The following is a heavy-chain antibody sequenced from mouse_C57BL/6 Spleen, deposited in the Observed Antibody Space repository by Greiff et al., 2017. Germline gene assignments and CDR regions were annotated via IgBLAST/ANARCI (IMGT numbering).Heavy chain of an antibody. CDR1: GYSFTDYN. V-gene: IGHV1-39*01. CDR2: INPNYGTT. Sequence: EVKLQESGPELVKPGASVKISCKASGYSFTDYNMNWVKQSNGKSLEWIGVINPNYGTTSYNQKFKGKATLTVDQSSSTAYMQLHSLTSEDSAVYYCARGLRPDYYAMDYWGQGTSVTVSS. D-gene: IGHD2-2*01. CDR3: ARGLRPDYYAMDY. J-gene: IGHJ4*01.